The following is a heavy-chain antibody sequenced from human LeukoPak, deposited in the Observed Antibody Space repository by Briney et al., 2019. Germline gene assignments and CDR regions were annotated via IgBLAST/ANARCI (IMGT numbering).Heavy chain of an antibody. CDR2: ISWNSGSI. V-gene: IGHV3-9*01. CDR1: GFTFDDYA. D-gene: IGHD1-1*01. J-gene: IGHJ4*02. Sequence: GRSLRLSCAASGFTFDDYAMHWVRQAPGKGLEWVSGISWNSGSIGYADSVKGRFTISRDNAKNSLYPQMNSLRAEDTALYYCAKESGGTTGTTGYFDYWGQGTLVTVSS. CDR3: AKESGGTTGTTGYFDY.